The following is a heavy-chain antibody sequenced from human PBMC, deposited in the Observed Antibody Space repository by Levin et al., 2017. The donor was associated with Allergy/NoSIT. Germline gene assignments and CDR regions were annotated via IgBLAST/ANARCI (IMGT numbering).Heavy chain of an antibody. J-gene: IGHJ4*01. Sequence: PSETLSLTCSVSGGSISGYYWTWIRQPPGKGLEWIANMYSSANINYNPSLKSRVTISLDTSKKVISLKMRSLTYADTAVYFCARGTHDSQSSGYYYFDSWGHGTLVTVSS. CDR2: MYSSANI. D-gene: IGHD3-22*01. CDR1: GGSISGYY. V-gene: IGHV4-59*01. CDR3: ARGTHDSQSSGYYYFDS.